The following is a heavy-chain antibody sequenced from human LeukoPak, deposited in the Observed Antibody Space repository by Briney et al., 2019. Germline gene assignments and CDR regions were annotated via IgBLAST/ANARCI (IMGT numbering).Heavy chain of an antibody. D-gene: IGHD6-19*01. CDR1: GGSISSSNW. Sequence: PSETLSLTCAVSGGSISSSNWWSWVRPPPGKGLEWIGEIYHSGSTNYNPSLKSRVTISVDKSKNQFSLKLSSVTAADTAVYYCARIARSSGWWEAYYFDYWGQGTLVTVSS. CDR3: ARIARSSGWWEAYYFDY. V-gene: IGHV4-4*02. J-gene: IGHJ4*02. CDR2: IYHSGST.